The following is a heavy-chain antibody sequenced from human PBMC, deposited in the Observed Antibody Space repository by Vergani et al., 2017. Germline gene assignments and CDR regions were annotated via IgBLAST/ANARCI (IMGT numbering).Heavy chain of an antibody. J-gene: IGHJ5*02. CDR1: GGSISSYY. D-gene: IGHD6-13*01. CDR2: IYYSGST. Sequence: QVQLQESGPGLVKPSETLSLTCTVSGGSISSYYWSWIRQPPGKGLEWIGYIYYSGSTNYNPSLKSRVTISVDTSKNQFSLKLSSVTAADTAVYYCASGIIAAAFNWFDPWGQGTLVTVSS. CDR3: ASGIIAAAFNWFDP. V-gene: IGHV4-59*01.